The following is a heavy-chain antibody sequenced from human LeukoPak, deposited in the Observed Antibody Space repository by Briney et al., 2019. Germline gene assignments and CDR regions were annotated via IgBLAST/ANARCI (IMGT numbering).Heavy chain of an antibody. Sequence: PSETLSLTCTVSGDSISSFHWSWIRQPAGKGLEWIGRIYTSGSTNYNPSLKSRVTMSVDTSKNQFSLKLSSVTAADTAVYYCARDRQQLAWFDPWGQGTLVTVSS. V-gene: IGHV4-4*07. CDR2: IYTSGST. J-gene: IGHJ5*02. CDR3: ARDRQQLAWFDP. D-gene: IGHD6-13*01. CDR1: GDSISSFH.